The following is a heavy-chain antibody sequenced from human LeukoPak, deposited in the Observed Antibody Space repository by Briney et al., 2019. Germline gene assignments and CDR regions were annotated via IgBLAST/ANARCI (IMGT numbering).Heavy chain of an antibody. CDR1: GGSISSYY. V-gene: IGHV4-59*01. CDR2: IYYSGST. CDR3: AYSSGWHYFDY. D-gene: IGHD6-19*01. J-gene: IGHJ4*02. Sequence: SETLSLTCTVSGGSISSYYWSWIRQPPGKGLEWIGYIYYSGSTNYNPSLKSRVTISVDTSKNQFSLKLSSVTAADTAVYYCAYSSGWHYFDYWGQGTLVTVSS.